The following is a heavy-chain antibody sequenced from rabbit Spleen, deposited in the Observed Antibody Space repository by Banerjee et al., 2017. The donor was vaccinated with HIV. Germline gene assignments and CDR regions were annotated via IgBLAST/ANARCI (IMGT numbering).Heavy chain of an antibody. V-gene: IGHV1S7*01. J-gene: IGHJ4*01. CDR3: ARILVFSGSSYPYNL. Sequence: QLVESGGGLVQPGGSLKLSCKASGFDFSTYSMSWVRQAPGKGLEWIGYIVPIFGVTYYANWVNGRFTISSHNAQNTLFLQLNSLTAADTATYFCARILVFSGSSYPYNLWGPGTLVTVS. D-gene: IGHD8-1*01. CDR1: GFDFSTYS. CDR2: IVPIFGVT.